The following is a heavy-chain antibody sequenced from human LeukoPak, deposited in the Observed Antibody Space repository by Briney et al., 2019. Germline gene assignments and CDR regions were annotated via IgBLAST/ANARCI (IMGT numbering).Heavy chain of an antibody. D-gene: IGHD2-21*01. CDR1: GFTVSSNH. CDR2: IYSGGST. J-gene: IGHJ4*02. Sequence: GGSLRLSCAASGFTVSSNHMSWVRQAPGKGLEWVSVIYSGGSTYYADSVKGRFTISRDNSKNMLYLQMDSLRAEDTALYYCARLWGSVSGYFDYWGQGTLVTVSS. V-gene: IGHV3-53*01. CDR3: ARLWGSVSGYFDY.